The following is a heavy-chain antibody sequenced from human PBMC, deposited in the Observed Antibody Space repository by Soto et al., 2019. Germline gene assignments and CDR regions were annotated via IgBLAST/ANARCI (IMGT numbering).Heavy chain of an antibody. CDR3: ARAYSSSYGMDV. V-gene: IGHV3-21*01. CDR2: ISSSSSYI. D-gene: IGHD6-13*01. CDR1: GFTFSSYS. Sequence: EVQLVESGGGLVKPGGSLRLSCAASGFTFSSYSMNWVRQAPGKGLEWVSSISSSSSYIYYADSVKGRFTISRDNAKNSLYLQMNSLRAEDTAVYYCARAYSSSYGMDVWGQGTTVTVSS. J-gene: IGHJ6*02.